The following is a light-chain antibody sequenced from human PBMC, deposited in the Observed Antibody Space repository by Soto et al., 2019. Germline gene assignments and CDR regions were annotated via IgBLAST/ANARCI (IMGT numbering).Light chain of an antibody. V-gene: IGKV3-15*01. CDR2: GAS. CDR1: RSVSSN. Sequence: EIVMTQSPATLSVSPGERATLSCRASRSVSSNLAWYQQKPGQAPRLLIYGASTRATGIPARFSGSGSGIEFTLTISSLQSEDFAVYYCQQYNNWPPNTFGQGTKLEIK. CDR3: QQYNNWPPNT. J-gene: IGKJ2*01.